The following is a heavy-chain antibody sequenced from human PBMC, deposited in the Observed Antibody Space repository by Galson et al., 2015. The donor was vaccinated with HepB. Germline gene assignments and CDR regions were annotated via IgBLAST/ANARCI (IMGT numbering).Heavy chain of an antibody. CDR2: ISGSSTYT. D-gene: IGHD6-13*01. J-gene: IGHJ5*02. CDR3: ARDRGRRMTLGIGSRFGP. CDR1: GFTFSDYY. V-gene: IGHV3-11*06. Sequence: SLRLSCAASGFTFSDYYMSWIRQAPGKGLEWVSYISGSSTYTNYADSVKGRFTISRDSAKNSLFLQMNSLRADDTAVYYCARDRGRRMTLGIGSRFGPWGQGTLVTVSS.